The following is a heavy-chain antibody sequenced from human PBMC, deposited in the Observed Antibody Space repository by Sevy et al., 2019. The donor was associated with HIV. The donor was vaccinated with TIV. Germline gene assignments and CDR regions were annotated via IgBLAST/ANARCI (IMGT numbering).Heavy chain of an antibody. CDR1: GFSLSTSGVG. CDR3: AHSVDTAMVCLFDY. V-gene: IGHV2-5*01. Sequence: SGPRLVKPTQTLTLTCTFSGFSLSTSGVGVGWIRQPPGKALEWLALIYWNDDKRYSPSLKSRLTITKDTSKNQVVLTMTNMDPVDTATYYCAHSVDTAMVCLFDYWGQGTLVTVSS. J-gene: IGHJ4*02. CDR2: IYWNDDK. D-gene: IGHD5-18*01.